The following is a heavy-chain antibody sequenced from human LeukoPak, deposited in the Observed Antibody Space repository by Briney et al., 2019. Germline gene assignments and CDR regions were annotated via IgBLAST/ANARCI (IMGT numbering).Heavy chain of an antibody. CDR1: GYTLSSSY. J-gene: IGHJ4*02. CDR3: ARGDIDH. Sequence: ASVKVSCKASGYTLSSSYMHWVRQAPGQGLEWMGVVNPSDNSRTYAQKFQGRVTMTRDRCTSTVYMELSSLRSDDTAVYYCARGDIDHWGQGTLVTVSS. V-gene: IGHV1-46*01. CDR2: VNPSDNSR.